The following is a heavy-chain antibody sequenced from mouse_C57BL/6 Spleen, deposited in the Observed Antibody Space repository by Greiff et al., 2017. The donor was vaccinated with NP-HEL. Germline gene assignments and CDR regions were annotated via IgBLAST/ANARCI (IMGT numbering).Heavy chain of an antibody. Sequence: EVQLQQSGPELVKPGASVKISCKASGYSFTGYYMNWVKQSPEKSLEWIGEINPSTGGTTYNQKFKATATLTVDKSSSTAYMQLKSLTSEDSAVYYCARSGSSPYAMDYWGQGTSVTVSS. CDR1: GYSFTGYY. V-gene: IGHV1-42*01. J-gene: IGHJ4*01. CDR2: INPSTGGT. D-gene: IGHD1-1*01. CDR3: ARSGSSPYAMDY.